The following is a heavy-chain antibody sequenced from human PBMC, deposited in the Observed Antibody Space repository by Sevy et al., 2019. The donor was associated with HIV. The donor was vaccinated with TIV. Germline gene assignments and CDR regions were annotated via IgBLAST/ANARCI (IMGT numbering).Heavy chain of an antibody. CDR1: GFTFSSSS. J-gene: IGHJ3*02. CDR3: AADPPSTVTTDDAFDI. D-gene: IGHD4-17*01. Sequence: ASVKVSCKASGFTFSSSSVQWVRQARGQRLEWIGWIVVGSGYTNYAQKFQERVTFTRDMSTTTAYMELSSLRSEDTAMYYCAADPPSTVTTDDAFDIWGQGSMVTVSS. V-gene: IGHV1-58*01. CDR2: IVVGSGYT.